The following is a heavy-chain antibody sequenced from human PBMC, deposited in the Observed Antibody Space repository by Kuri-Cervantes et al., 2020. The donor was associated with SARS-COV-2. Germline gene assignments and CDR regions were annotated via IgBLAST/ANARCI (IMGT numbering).Heavy chain of an antibody. Sequence: ETLSLTCTVSGGSISSGNYFWSWIRQHPGKGLEWIGSIYYSGSTYYNPSLKSRVTISVDTSKNQFSLKLSSVTAADTAVYYCARLVRGIQLWSIGNYYYYYYGMDVWGQGTTVTVSS. D-gene: IGHD5-18*01. CDR3: ARLVRGIQLWSIGNYYYYYYGMDV. J-gene: IGHJ6*02. CDR2: IYYSGST. CDR1: GGSISSGNYF. V-gene: IGHV4-39*01.